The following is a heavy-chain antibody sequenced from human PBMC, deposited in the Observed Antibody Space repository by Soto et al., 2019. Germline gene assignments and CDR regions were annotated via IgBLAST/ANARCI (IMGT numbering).Heavy chain of an antibody. CDR1: GCSVSSGSYY. V-gene: IGHV4-61*01. D-gene: IGHD4-17*01. Sequence: LSLTCTVSGCSVSSGSYYWSWIRQPPGKGLEWIGSIYYSGSTNYNPSLKSRVTISVDTSKNQFSLKLSSVTAADTAVYYCARGTTVTTGFGFDPWGQGTLVTVYS. CDR3: ARGTTVTTGFGFDP. CDR2: IYYSGST. J-gene: IGHJ5*02.